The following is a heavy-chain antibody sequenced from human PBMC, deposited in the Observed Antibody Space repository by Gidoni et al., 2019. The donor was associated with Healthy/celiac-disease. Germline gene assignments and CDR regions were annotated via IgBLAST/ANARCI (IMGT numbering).Heavy chain of an antibody. J-gene: IGHJ6*02. CDR2: ISSSSSYV. CDR3: ARVLRGSKPGGMDV. V-gene: IGHV3-21*01. D-gene: IGHD3-10*01. CDR1: GFTFSSYS. Sequence: EVQLVESGGGLVKPGGSLRLSCAASGFTFSSYSMNWVRQAPGKGLEWVSSISSSSSYVYYADSVKGRFTISRDNAKNSLYLQMNSLRAEDTAVYYCARVLRGSKPGGMDVWGQGTTVTVSS.